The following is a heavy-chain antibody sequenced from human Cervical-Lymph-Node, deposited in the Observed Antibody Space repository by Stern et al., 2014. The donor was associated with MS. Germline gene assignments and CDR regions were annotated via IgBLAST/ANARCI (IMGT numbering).Heavy chain of an antibody. J-gene: IGHJ4*02. CDR1: GGSIISYY. V-gene: IGHV4-59*01. Sequence: QLQLQESGPGLVKPSETLSLTCTVSGGSIISYYWSWIRQSPGTGLEWIGYIFYSGTPDYNPSLKSRVTISLDTSKNQFSLRLNSVTAADTAIYYCAGAKDRLGTYPNWGQGALVTVSS. CDR2: IFYSGTP. D-gene: IGHD7-27*01. CDR3: AGAKDRLGTYPN.